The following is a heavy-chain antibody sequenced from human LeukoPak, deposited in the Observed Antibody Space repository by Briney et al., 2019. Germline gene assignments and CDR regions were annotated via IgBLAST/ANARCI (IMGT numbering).Heavy chain of an antibody. Sequence: PGGSLRLSCAASGFTFNNHAMTWVRQAPGKGLEWVSIITGSGGDTNTADSVKGRFIISRDNSKNSLYLQLNSLRPEDTAIYYCAKMAIAKEAIQGSGWLQFDLWGQGTLVTVSS. CDR2: ITGSGGDT. D-gene: IGHD2-21*01. CDR1: GFTFNNHA. CDR3: AKMAIAKEAIQGSGWLQFDL. V-gene: IGHV3-23*01. J-gene: IGHJ4*02.